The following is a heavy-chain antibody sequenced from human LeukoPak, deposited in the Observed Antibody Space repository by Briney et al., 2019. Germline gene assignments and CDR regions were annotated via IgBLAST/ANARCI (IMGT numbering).Heavy chain of an antibody. CDR1: GFTFGTYA. D-gene: IGHD5-18*01. V-gene: IGHV3-23*01. CDR2: ISHSVGST. Sequence: GXXLRLSCAASGFTFGTYAMSWVRQAPGKGLEWVSGISHSVGSTSYADSVKGRFTVSRDNSKNTVYLQMNSLRAEDTAVYYCAKDLHSYGVLEGFDYWGQGTLVTVSS. J-gene: IGHJ4*02. CDR3: AKDLHSYGVLEGFDY.